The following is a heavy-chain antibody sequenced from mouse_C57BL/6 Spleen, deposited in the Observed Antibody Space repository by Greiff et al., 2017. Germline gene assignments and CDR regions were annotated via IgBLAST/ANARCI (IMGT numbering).Heavy chain of an antibody. Sequence: QVQLQQPGAELVKPGASVKLSCKASGYTFTSYWMHWVKQRPGQGLEWIGMIHPNSGSTNYNEKFKSKDTLTVDKSSSTAYMKLSRLTSEDSAVYYGARVDYGSSPFAYWGQGTLVTVSA. J-gene: IGHJ3*01. CDR1: GYTFTSYW. CDR3: ARVDYGSSPFAY. V-gene: IGHV1-64*01. CDR2: IHPNSGST. D-gene: IGHD1-1*01.